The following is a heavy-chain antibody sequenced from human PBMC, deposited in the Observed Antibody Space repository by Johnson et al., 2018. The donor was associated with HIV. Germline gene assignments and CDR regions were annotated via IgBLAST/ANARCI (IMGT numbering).Heavy chain of an antibody. J-gene: IGHJ3*02. V-gene: IGHV3-23*04. CDR2: ISGSGGSK. Sequence: VQLVESGGGVVQPGRSLRLSCAASGFTFSNYAMSWVRQAPGKGLEWVSSISGSGGSKYYADSAKGRFTISRDNSKNTLYLQMNSLRAEDTAVHYCAKVRYYDRDAFDIWGPGTLVTVSP. CDR1: GFTFSNYA. CDR3: AKVRYYDRDAFDI. D-gene: IGHD3-22*01.